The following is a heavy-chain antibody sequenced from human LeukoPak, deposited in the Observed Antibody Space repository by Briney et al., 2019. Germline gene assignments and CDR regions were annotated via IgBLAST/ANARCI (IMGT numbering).Heavy chain of an antibody. Sequence: SETLSLTCTVSGGSISSYYWSWIRQPPGKGLEWIGYIYYSGSTNYNPSLKSRVTISVDTSKNQFSLKLSSVTAADTAVYYCARSSSGWYLYFDYWGQGTLVTVSS. J-gene: IGHJ4*02. V-gene: IGHV4-59*08. CDR2: IYYSGST. CDR1: GGSISSYY. CDR3: ARSSSGWYLYFDY. D-gene: IGHD6-19*01.